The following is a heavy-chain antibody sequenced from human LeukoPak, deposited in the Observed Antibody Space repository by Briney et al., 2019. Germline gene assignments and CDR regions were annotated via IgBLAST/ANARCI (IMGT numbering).Heavy chain of an antibody. V-gene: IGHV1-69*13. Sequence: GASVKLSCKASGGTFSSYAISWVRQAPGQGLEWMGGIIPIFGTANYAQKFQGRVTITADESTSTAYMELSSLRSEDTAVYYCARGEPIAARSLDYWGQGTLVTVSS. CDR3: ARGEPIAARSLDY. CDR1: GGTFSSYA. D-gene: IGHD6-6*01. J-gene: IGHJ4*02. CDR2: IIPIFGTA.